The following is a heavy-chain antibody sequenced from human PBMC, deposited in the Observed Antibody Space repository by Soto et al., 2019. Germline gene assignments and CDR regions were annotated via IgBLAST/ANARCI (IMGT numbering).Heavy chain of an antibody. Sequence: VQLVESGGGVVQPGRSLRLSCAASGFTFSDYAMHWVRQAPGKGLEWVAVVSHDGRNTHYADSVKGRFTISRDSSKNTVSLEMSSLRAEETAVYYCAKGGRQWLVTSDFNYWGQGALVTVSS. J-gene: IGHJ4*02. V-gene: IGHV3-30*18. CDR2: VSHDGRNT. CDR3: AKGGRQWLVTSDFNY. CDR1: GFTFSDYA. D-gene: IGHD6-19*01.